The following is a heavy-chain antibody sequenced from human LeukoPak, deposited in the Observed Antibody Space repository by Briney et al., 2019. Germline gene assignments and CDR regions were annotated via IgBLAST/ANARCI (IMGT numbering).Heavy chain of an antibody. CDR3: ARDTAASAHTYYYGMDV. D-gene: IGHD6-13*01. Sequence: TLSLTCTVSGGSISSYYWSWIRQPAGKGLEWIGRIYTSGSTNYNPSLKSRVTMSVDTSKNQFSLKLSSVTAADTAVYCCARDTAASAHTYYYGMDVWGQGTTVTVSS. V-gene: IGHV4-4*07. CDR1: GGSISSYY. J-gene: IGHJ6*02. CDR2: IYTSGST.